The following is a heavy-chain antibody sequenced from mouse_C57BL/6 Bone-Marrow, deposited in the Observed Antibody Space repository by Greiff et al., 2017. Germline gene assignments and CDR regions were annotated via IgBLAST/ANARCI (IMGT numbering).Heavy chain of an antibody. D-gene: IGHD1-1*01. V-gene: IGHV1-18*01. CDR1: GYTFTDYN. Sequence: VQLQQSGPELVKPGASVKIPCKASGYTFTDYNMDWVKQSHGKSLEWIGDITPNNGGTIYNQKFKGKATLTLDKSSSTAYMELRSLTSEDTAVYYCARRDTTGGAMDYWGQGTSVTVSS. J-gene: IGHJ4*01. CDR3: ARRDTTGGAMDY. CDR2: ITPNNGGT.